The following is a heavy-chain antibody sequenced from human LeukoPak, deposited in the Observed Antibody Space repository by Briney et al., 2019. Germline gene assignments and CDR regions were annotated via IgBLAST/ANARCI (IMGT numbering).Heavy chain of an antibody. D-gene: IGHD6-19*01. Sequence: PGGSLRLSCAASGFTFSGSAVHWVRQASGKGLEWVGRIRSKANSYATAYAASVKGRFTISRDDSKNTAYLQMNSLKTEDTAVYYCTSPPYSSGWYGGYWGQGTLVTVSS. CDR3: TSPPYSSGWYGGY. CDR2: IRSKANSYAT. J-gene: IGHJ4*02. V-gene: IGHV3-73*01. CDR1: GFTFSGSA.